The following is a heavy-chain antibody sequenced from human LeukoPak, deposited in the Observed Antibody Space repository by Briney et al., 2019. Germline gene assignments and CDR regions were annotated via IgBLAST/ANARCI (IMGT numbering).Heavy chain of an antibody. D-gene: IGHD3-3*01. CDR1: GYSISSGYY. CDR3: ARLSWSGYYDY. V-gene: IGHV4-38-2*01. J-gene: IGHJ4*02. CDR2: IYHSGST. Sequence: PSETLSLTCAVSGYSISSGYYWGWIRQPPGKGLEWIGSIYHSGSTYYNPSLKSRVTISVDTSKNQFSLKLSSVTAADTAVYYCARLSWSGYYDYWGQGTLVTVSS.